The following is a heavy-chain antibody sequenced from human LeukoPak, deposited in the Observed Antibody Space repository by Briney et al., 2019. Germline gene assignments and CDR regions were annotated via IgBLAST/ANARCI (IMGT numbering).Heavy chain of an antibody. V-gene: IGHV3-74*01. Sequence: AGSLRLSCAASGFTFSTYWMHWVRQAPGKGLVWVSQINTDGNSTTYADSVKGRFTVSRDNAKNTLYLQMNSLRAEDTAVYYCARELASGDWGQGTLLTVSS. D-gene: IGHD6-13*01. CDR3: ARELASGD. J-gene: IGHJ4*02. CDR1: GFTFSTYW. CDR2: INTDGNST.